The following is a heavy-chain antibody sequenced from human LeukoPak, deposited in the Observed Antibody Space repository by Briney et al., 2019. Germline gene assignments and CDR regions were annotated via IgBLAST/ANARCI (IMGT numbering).Heavy chain of an antibody. CDR2: INPNRGGT. Sequence: SVKVSCKASGYTFTGYYIHWVRQAPGQGLEYMGWINPNRGGTNYAQKVQGRVTMTRDTSISTAYMELSRLRSDGTAVYYCARDLYQWLPSTRPRDFYYYMDVWGEGTTVTVSS. CDR1: GYTFTGYY. V-gene: IGHV1-2*02. CDR3: ARDLYQWLPSTRPRDFYYYMDV. J-gene: IGHJ6*03. D-gene: IGHD6-19*01.